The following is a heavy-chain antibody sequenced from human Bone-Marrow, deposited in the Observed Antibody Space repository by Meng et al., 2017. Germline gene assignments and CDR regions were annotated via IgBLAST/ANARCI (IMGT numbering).Heavy chain of an antibody. V-gene: IGHV3-21*01. CDR2: ISSSSSYI. D-gene: IGHD3-22*01. CDR3: ASFPGQIRAIRKWLLLV. CDR1: GFTFSSYS. J-gene: IGHJ4*02. Sequence: GESLKISCAASGFTFSSYSMNWVRQAPGKGLEWVSSISSSSSYIYYADSVKGRFTISRDNAKNSLYLQMNSLRAEDTAVYYCASFPGQIRAIRKWLLLVWGQGTLVTVSS.